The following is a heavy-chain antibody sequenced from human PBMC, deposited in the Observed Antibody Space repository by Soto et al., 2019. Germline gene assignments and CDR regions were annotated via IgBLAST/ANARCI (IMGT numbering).Heavy chain of an antibody. V-gene: IGHV3-48*02. CDR2: ISRRSSTI. Sequence: GSLRLSCAASGFTFSSYSMNWVRQAPGKGLEGVSKISRRSSTIYYADSVKGRFTITRDNAENSLYLQMNSLRDEDTAVYYCARDQASVYFYGAGDYNGMDVWGQGXTVTVYS. CDR1: GFTFSSYS. J-gene: IGHJ6*02. CDR3: ARDQASVYFYGAGDYNGMDV. D-gene: IGHD3-10*01.